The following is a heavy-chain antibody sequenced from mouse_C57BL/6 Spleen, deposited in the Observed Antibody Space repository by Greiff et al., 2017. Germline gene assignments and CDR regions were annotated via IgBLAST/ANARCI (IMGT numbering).Heavy chain of an antibody. CDR2: ISSGSSTI. Sequence: EVKLVESGGGLVKPGGSLKLSCAASGFTFSDYGMHWVRQAPETGLEWVAYISSGSSTIYYADTVKGRFTISRDNAKNTLFLQMTSLRSEDTAMYYCARRRGSYYAMDYWGQGTSVTVSS. J-gene: IGHJ4*01. CDR3: ARRRGSYYAMDY. CDR1: GFTFSDYG. V-gene: IGHV5-17*01. D-gene: IGHD2-12*01.